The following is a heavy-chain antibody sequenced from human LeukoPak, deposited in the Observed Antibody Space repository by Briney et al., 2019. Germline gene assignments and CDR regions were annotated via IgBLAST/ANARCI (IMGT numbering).Heavy chain of an antibody. V-gene: IGHV3-73*01. J-gene: IGHJ4*02. CDR1: GFTFSGST. CDR3: ARDRPLSGYDFDS. CDR2: IRSKANNYAT. D-gene: IGHD5-12*01. Sequence: GGSLRLSCAASGFTFSGSTMHWVRQASGKGLEWVGRIRSKANNYATAYAASVKGRFTISRDDSKNTAYLQMNSLRADDTAIYYCARDRPLSGYDFDSWGQGTLVTVSS.